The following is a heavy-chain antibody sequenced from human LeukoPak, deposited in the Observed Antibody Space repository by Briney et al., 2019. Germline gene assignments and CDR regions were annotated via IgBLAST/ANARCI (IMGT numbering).Heavy chain of an antibody. D-gene: IGHD1-26*01. CDR1: GFTFSSYA. Sequence: GGSLRLSCAASGFTFSSYAMHWVRQAPGKGLEWVAVISYDGSNKYYADSAKGRFTISRDNSKNTLYLQMNSLRAEDTAVYYCAGSRGIVGAVYDYWGQGTLVTVSS. J-gene: IGHJ4*02. V-gene: IGHV3-30*01. CDR3: AGSRGIVGAVYDY. CDR2: ISYDGSNK.